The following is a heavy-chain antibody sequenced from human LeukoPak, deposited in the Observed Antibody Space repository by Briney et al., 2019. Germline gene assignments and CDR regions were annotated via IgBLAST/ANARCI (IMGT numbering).Heavy chain of an antibody. Sequence: GSLRLSCAASGFTFSSYSMNWVRQAPGKGLEWVSSISSSSSYIYYADSVKGRFTISRDNSKNTLYLQMNSLRADDTAVYYCARVVPPTDYGSGSYFWDPYYFDYWGQGTLVTVSS. CDR3: ARVVPPTDYGSGSYFWDPYYFDY. J-gene: IGHJ4*02. D-gene: IGHD3-10*01. CDR1: GFTFSSYS. CDR2: ISSSSSYI. V-gene: IGHV3-21*04.